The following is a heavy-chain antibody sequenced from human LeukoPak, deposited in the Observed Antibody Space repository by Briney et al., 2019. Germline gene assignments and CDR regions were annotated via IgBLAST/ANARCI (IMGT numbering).Heavy chain of an antibody. V-gene: IGHV3-23*01. D-gene: IGHD2-21*02. J-gene: IGHJ4*02. CDR2: ISGSGGST. Sequence: QPGGSLRLSCSASGFTFSSYAMHWVRQAPGKGLEWVSAISGSGGSTYYADSVKGRFTISRDNSKNTLYLQMNSLRAEDTAVYYCAKDLRNRLPHPYYFDYWGQGTLVTVSS. CDR3: AKDLRNRLPHPYYFDY. CDR1: GFTFSSYA.